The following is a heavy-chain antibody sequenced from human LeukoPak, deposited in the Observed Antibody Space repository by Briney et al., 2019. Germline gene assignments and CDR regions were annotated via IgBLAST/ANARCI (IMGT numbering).Heavy chain of an antibody. CDR3: ATEFNWGLYEGQYFDY. CDR1: GYTLTELS. J-gene: IGHJ4*02. D-gene: IGHD7-27*01. Sequence: ASVKVSCKVSGYTLTELSMHWVRQAPGKGLEWMGGFDPEDGETIYAQKFQGRVTMTEDTSTDTAYMELSSLRSEDTAVYYCATEFNWGLYEGQYFDYWGQGPLVTVSS. V-gene: IGHV1-24*01. CDR2: FDPEDGET.